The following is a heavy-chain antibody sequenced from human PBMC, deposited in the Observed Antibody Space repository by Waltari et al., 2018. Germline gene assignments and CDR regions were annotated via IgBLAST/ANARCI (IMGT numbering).Heavy chain of an antibody. Sequence: EVQMVESGGGSMKPGDSLRLSCVASGFRFTPAWLTWVRQAPGKGVEWGGRSTSKSEGATTDYAAPVKGRFSISREDSQNMVFLQMNSLRTEDTAVYFCTTLDAPWGGWGHGTLVTVSS. CDR3: TTLDAPWGG. CDR2: STSKSEGATT. D-gene: IGHD7-27*01. J-gene: IGHJ4*01. CDR1: GFRFTPAW. V-gene: IGHV3-15*01.